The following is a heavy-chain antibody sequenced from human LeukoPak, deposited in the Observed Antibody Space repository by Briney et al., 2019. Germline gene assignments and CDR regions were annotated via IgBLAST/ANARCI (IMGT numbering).Heavy chain of an antibody. CDR1: EFTFSSYE. CDR3: ARDRTDSSGYPNPVDY. J-gene: IGHJ4*02. Sequence: GGSLRLSCAASEFTFSSYEMNWVRQAPGKGLEWVSYISSFGSTIYYADSVKGRFTISRDNAKNSLYLQMNSLRAEDTAVYYCARDRTDSSGYPNPVDYWGQGTLVTVSS. CDR2: ISSFGSTI. D-gene: IGHD3-22*01. V-gene: IGHV3-48*03.